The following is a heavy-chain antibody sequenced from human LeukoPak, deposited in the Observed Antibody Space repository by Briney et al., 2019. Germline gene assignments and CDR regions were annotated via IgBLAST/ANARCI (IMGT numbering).Heavy chain of an antibody. J-gene: IGHJ4*02. D-gene: IGHD2-8*02. V-gene: IGHV3-30*04. CDR2: ISYDGRNK. Sequence: GGSLRLSCAASGFTFSSYAMHWVRQAPGKGLEWVAVISYDGRNKYYTDSVKGRFPISRDNSKNTLYLQMNSLRAEDTAVYYCARDQGRWCMLCARDPGSGVDYWGQGTLVTVSS. CDR3: ARDQGRWCMLCARDPGSGVDY. CDR1: GFTFSSYA.